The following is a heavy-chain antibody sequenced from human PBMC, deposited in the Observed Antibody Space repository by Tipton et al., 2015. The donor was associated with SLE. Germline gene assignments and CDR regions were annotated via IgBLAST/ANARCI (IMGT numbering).Heavy chain of an antibody. CDR3: ARSSGDSLYYFNY. Sequence: LRLSCAVYGGSFSGYSWSWIRQPPGKGLEWVGFIFHSGTTYYNPSLKSRVSISVDRSKNHLTLMLTSVTAADTAVYYCARSSGDSLYYFNYWGQGALVTVSS. D-gene: IGHD2-15*01. CDR1: GGSFSGYS. V-gene: IGHV4-30-2*01. CDR2: IFHSGTT. J-gene: IGHJ4*02.